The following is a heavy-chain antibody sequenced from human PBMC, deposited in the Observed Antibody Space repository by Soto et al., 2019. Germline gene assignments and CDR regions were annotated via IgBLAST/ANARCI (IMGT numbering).Heavy chain of an antibody. J-gene: IGHJ4*02. V-gene: IGHV3-30-3*01. D-gene: IGHD5-12*01. CDR3: VRDPDIVATILNY. CDR2: ISYDGSNK. Sequence: QVQLVESGGGVVQPGRSLRLSCAASGFTFNIYTMHWVRQAPGKGLEWVAVISYDGSNKYYADSVKGRFTISRDNSKNTLNLQMNSLRGEDTAVYYCVRDPDIVATILNYWGQGTLVTVSS. CDR1: GFTFNIYT.